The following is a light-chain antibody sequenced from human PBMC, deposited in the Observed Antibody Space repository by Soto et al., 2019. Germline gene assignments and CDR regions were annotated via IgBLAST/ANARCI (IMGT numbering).Light chain of an antibody. J-gene: IGKJ1*01. CDR2: DAS. CDR3: QQYHSSPWT. CDR1: QSVGKNY. V-gene: IGKV3-20*01. Sequence: EVVLTQSPGTLSLSPGERATLSCMASQSVGKNYLGWYQQKPGQAPRLLVYDASTRATGVPDRFSGSGSGTDFALSISRLEPEDFAVYYCQQYHSSPWTFGQGTKVDIK.